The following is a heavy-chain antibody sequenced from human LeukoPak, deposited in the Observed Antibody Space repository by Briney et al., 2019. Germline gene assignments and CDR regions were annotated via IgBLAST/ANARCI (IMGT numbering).Heavy chain of an antibody. J-gene: IGHJ6*03. Sequence: ASVEVSCKASGGTFSSYVITWVRQAPGQGLEWVGGIIPLFNTPNYAQKFQGRVTITTDESTHTSYMELNSLRSADTAVYYCARVDRNYFYMDVWGKGTTVTVSS. CDR1: GGTFSSYV. V-gene: IGHV1-69*05. CDR2: IIPLFNTP. CDR3: ARVDRNYFYMDV.